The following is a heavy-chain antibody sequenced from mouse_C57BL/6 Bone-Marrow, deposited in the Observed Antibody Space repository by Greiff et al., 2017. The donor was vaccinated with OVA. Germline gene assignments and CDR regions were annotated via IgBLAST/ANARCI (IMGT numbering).Heavy chain of an antibody. CDR2: IRNKANGYTT. Sequence: EVNLVESGGGLVQPGGSLSLSCAASGFTFTDYYMSWVRQPPGKALEWLGFIRNKANGYTTEYSASVKGRFTISRDNSQSILYLQMNALRAEDSATYYCARYTGGYFDVWGTGTTVTVSS. CDR3: ARYTGGYFDV. V-gene: IGHV7-3*01. J-gene: IGHJ1*03. CDR1: GFTFTDYY.